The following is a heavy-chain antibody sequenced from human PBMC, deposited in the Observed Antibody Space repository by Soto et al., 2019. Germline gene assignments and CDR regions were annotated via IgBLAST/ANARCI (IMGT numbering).Heavy chain of an antibody. CDR3: ARLGDYGSGSYYNARNPSYYYCYMDV. CDR1: GGSFSGYY. Sequence: SETLSLTCAVYGGSFSGYYWSWIRQPPGKGLEWIGEINHSGSTNYNPSLKSRVTISVDTSKNQFSLKASDTAMYYCARLGDYGSGSYYNARNPSYYYCYMDVWGKGTTVTVSS. J-gene: IGHJ6*03. V-gene: IGHV4-34*01. D-gene: IGHD3-10*01. CDR2: INHSGST.